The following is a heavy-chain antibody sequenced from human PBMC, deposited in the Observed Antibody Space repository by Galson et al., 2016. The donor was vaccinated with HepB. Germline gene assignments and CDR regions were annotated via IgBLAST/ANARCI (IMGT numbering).Heavy chain of an antibody. CDR1: GGAFSRYT. CDR3: ARGKIAGTWTFQH. J-gene: IGHJ1*01. CDR2: IIPIFGTT. D-gene: IGHD3-10*01. Sequence: SVKVSCKASGGAFSRYTISWVRQAPGHGLEWMGGIIPIFGTTNYAQKFQGRVTMTADESTSTAYMELSSLRSEDTAVYYCARGKIAGTWTFQHWGQGTLVTVSS. V-gene: IGHV1-69*13.